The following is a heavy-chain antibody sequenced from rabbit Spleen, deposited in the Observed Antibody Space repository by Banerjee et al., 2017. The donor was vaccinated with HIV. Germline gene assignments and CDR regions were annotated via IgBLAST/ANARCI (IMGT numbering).Heavy chain of an antibody. Sequence: QSLEESGGDLVKPGASLTLTCTASGIDFSGYYMCWVRQAPGKGPEWIACINIVTGKAVYARWAKGRFIMSRTSSTTVTLQMTSLTAADTATYFCARGTGDAGWAYGLWGPGTLVTVS. CDR1: GIDFSGYY. J-gene: IGHJ4*01. V-gene: IGHV1S40*01. CDR3: ARGTGDAGWAYGL. D-gene: IGHD6-1*01. CDR2: INIVTGKA.